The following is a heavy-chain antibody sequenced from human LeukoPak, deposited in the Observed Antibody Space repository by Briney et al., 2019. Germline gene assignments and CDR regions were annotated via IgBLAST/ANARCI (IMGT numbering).Heavy chain of an antibody. CDR3: ARLSIAAAGDWFDP. V-gene: IGHV4-59*01. J-gene: IGHJ5*02. Sequence: SETLSLTCTASGGSISSYYWSWIRQPPGKGLEWIGYIYYSGSTNYNPSLKSRVTISVDTSKNQFSLKLSSVTAADTAVCYCARLSIAAAGDWFDPWGQGTLVTVSS. CDR1: GGSISSYY. D-gene: IGHD6-13*01. CDR2: IYYSGST.